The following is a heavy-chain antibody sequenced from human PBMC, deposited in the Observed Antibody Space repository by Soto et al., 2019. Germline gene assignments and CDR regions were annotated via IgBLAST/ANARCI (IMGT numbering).Heavy chain of an antibody. CDR3: ARRGGEEYYSYRDV. V-gene: IGHV4-39*01. CDR2: IYYSGST. J-gene: IGHJ6*03. Sequence: SETLSLTCTVSGGSISSSSYYWGWIRQPPGKGLEWIGSIYYSGSTYYNPSLKSRVTISVDTSKNQFSLKLSSVTAADTAVYYWARRGGEEYYSYRDVWGKGTRVTVPS. D-gene: IGHD3-16*01. CDR1: GGSISSSSYY.